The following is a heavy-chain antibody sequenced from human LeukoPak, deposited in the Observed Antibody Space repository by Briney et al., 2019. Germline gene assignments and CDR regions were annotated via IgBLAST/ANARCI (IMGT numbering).Heavy chain of an antibody. J-gene: IGHJ3*01. D-gene: IGHD4-17*01. CDR2: INTDGSHT. V-gene: IGHV3-74*01. CDR1: GFGLSNYW. CDR3: ARVRDDGDPNNGFDV. Sequence: GGSLRLSCAASGFGLSNYWMHWVRQAPGKGLVWLSRINTDGSHTIYADSVKGGLTISRDNAKNTLYLQMNSLRAEDTAVYYCARVRDDGDPNNGFDVWGQGTLVSVSS.